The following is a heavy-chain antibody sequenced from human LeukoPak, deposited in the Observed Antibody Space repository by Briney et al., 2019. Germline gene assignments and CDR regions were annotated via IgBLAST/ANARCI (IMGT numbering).Heavy chain of an antibody. D-gene: IGHD5-12*01. CDR1: GYTFTGYY. Sequence: RASVKVSCKASGYTFTGYYMHWVRQAPGQGLEWMGWINPNSGGTNYAQKFQGRVTMTRDTSISTAYMELSRLRSDDTAVYYCARSGQRLPILKIDYWGQGTLVTVSS. V-gene: IGHV1-2*02. CDR2: INPNSGGT. J-gene: IGHJ4*02. CDR3: ARSGQRLPILKIDY.